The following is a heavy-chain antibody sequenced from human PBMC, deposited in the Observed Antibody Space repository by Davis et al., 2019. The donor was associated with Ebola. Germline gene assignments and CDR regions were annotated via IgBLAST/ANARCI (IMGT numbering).Heavy chain of an antibody. CDR1: GGSFSGYY. CDR2: IYHSGST. CDR3: ARADIVVVVAAFDY. J-gene: IGHJ4*02. D-gene: IGHD2-15*01. V-gene: IGHV4-34*01. Sequence: SETLSLTCAVYGGSFSGYYWSWVRQPPGKGLEWIGEIYHSGSTNYNPSLKSRVTISVDTSKNQFSLKLSSVTAADTAVYYCARADIVVVVAAFDYWGQGTLVTVSS.